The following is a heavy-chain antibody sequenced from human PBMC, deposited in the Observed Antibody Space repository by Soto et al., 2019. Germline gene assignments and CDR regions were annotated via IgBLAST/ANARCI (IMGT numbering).Heavy chain of an antibody. CDR2: ISSSTSTI. D-gene: IGHD3-10*01. V-gene: IGHV3-48*01. J-gene: IGHJ1*01. CDR1: GFTFSSYS. Sequence: EVQLVESGGGLVQPGGSLRLSCAASGFTFSSYSMNWVRQAPGKGLEWVSYISSSTSTIYYADSVKGRFTISSDNAKNSMYLQMNNLRAEDTAVYYCARDGYYGRFQHWGQGTLVTVSS. CDR3: ARDGYYGRFQH.